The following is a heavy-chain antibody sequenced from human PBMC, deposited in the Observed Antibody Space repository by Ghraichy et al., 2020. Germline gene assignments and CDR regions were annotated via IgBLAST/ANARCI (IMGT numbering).Heavy chain of an antibody. J-gene: IGHJ4*02. CDR1: GFSFSRHA. Sequence: GGSLRLSCVGSGFSFSRHAMTWVRQAPGQGLEWISVISGDGGKPFYADSVKGRFTISRDNSRATVFLQMNRLRADDSAIYYCARGPIAKEIDFWGQGTLVTVSS. V-gene: IGHV3-23*01. CDR3: ARGPIAKEIDF. CDR2: ISGDGGKP. D-gene: IGHD6-13*01.